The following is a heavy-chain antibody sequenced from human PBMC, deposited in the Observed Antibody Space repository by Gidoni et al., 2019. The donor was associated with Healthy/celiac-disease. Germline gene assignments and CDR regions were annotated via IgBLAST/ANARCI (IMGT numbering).Heavy chain of an antibody. CDR3: ASFPLRSSGYYYYGMDV. D-gene: IGHD6-6*01. V-gene: IGHV1-8*01. CDR1: GYTFTSYD. Sequence: QVQLVQSGAEVKKPGASVKVSCKASGYTFTSYDINWVRQATGQGLEWMGWMNPNSGNTGYAQKFQGRVTMTRNTSISTAYMELSSLRSEDTAVYYCASFPLRSSGYYYYGMDVWGQGTTVTVSS. J-gene: IGHJ6*02. CDR2: MNPNSGNT.